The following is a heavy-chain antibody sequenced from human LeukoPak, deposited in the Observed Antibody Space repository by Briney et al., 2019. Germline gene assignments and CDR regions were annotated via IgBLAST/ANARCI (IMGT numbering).Heavy chain of an antibody. Sequence: PSETLSLTCTVSGGSISSDDYYWSWIRQPPGKGLEWMGYIYYSGSSNYYPSLKSRVTISVDKSKNQFSLELNSVTAADTAVYYCARGGDWLFDYWGQGILVTVSS. CDR1: GGSISSDDYY. V-gene: IGHV4-30-4*01. CDR2: IYYSGSS. D-gene: IGHD2-21*02. CDR3: ARGGDWLFDY. J-gene: IGHJ4*02.